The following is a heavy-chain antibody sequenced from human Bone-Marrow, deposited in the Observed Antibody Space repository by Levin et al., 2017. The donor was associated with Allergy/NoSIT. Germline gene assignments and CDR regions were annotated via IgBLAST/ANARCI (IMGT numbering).Heavy chain of an antibody. Sequence: PGGSLRLSCAASGFSLSDYYMSWLRQAPGKGLEWISNIRSNGSPLYYADSVKGRFTISTDIAKNSLYLQMNNLRAEDTAVYYCARDRGTVAPGYFDYWGQGTLVTVSS. V-gene: IGHV3-11*01. CDR3: ARDRGTVAPGYFDY. CDR2: IRSNGSPL. D-gene: IGHD3-10*01. CDR1: GFSLSDYY. J-gene: IGHJ4*02.